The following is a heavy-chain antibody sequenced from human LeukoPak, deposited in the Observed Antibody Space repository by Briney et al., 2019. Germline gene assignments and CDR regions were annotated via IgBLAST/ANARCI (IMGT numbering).Heavy chain of an antibody. CDR2: MYSGGST. V-gene: IGHV3-66*01. CDR1: GFTVSSNH. CDR3: ASIAVAGFGGYFDY. D-gene: IGHD6-19*01. J-gene: IGHJ4*02. Sequence: GGSLRLSCAASGFTVSSNHMSWVRQGPGKGLEWVSVMYSGGSTYYADSVKGRFTISRDNSKNTLYLQMNSLRVEDTAVYYCASIAVAGFGGYFDYWGQGTLVTVSS.